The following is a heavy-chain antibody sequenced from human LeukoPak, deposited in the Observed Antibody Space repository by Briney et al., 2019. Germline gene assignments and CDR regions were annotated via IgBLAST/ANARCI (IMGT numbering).Heavy chain of an antibody. CDR1: GGSFSGYY. Sequence: SETLSLTCAVYGGSFSGYYWSWIRQPPGKGLEWIGEINHSGSTNYNPSLKSRVTISVDTSKNQFSLKLGSVTAADTAVYYCARGITMVRGVNNWFDPWGQGTLVTVSS. V-gene: IGHV4-34*01. CDR2: INHSGST. CDR3: ARGITMVRGVNNWFDP. D-gene: IGHD3-10*01. J-gene: IGHJ5*02.